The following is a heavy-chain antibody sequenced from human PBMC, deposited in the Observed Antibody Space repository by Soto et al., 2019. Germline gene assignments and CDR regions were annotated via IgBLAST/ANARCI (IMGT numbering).Heavy chain of an antibody. J-gene: IGHJ4*02. Sequence: QITLNESGPTVVRPTETLTLTCRFSGFSLTTSGVGVGWIRQSPGQAPEWLALMYWDDDKRYSASLKSLLTIHKETSKNQVVLTVSDLDPTDTATYYCAHRVLRTVFGLVTTTAIYFDFWGQGTPVAVSS. V-gene: IGHV2-5*02. CDR1: GFSLTTSGVG. D-gene: IGHD3-3*01. CDR2: MYWDDDK. CDR3: AHRVLRTVFGLVTTTAIYFDF.